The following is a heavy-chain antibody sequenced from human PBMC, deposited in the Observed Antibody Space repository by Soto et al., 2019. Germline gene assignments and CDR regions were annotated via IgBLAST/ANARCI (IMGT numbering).Heavy chain of an antibody. D-gene: IGHD4-17*01. CDR2: IYYSGST. V-gene: IGHV4-59*01. CDR3: ARVKPPTYYYYYMDV. J-gene: IGHJ6*03. CDR1: GGSISSYY. Sequence: SETLSLTCTVSGGSISSYYWSWVRQPPGKGLEWIGYIYYSGSTNYNPSLKSRVTISVDTSKNQFSLKLSSVTAADTAVYYCARVKPPTYYYYYMDVWGKGTTVTVSS.